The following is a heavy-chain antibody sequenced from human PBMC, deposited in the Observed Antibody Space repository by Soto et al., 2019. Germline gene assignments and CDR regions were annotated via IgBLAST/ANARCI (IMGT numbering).Heavy chain of an antibody. CDR2: TKEDGSEI. V-gene: IGHV3-7*01. Sequence: PGGTLRLSCAVSGFKVMRYWMSWVRQAPGKGLEWVASTKEDGSEIYYSHSVRGRFSISRDSAGNALHLTMNYLSAEDTGVYFCARDIGFDYVNWGQGTLVTVSS. CDR3: ARDIGFDYVN. J-gene: IGHJ4*02. CDR1: GFKVMRYW. D-gene: IGHD3-16*01.